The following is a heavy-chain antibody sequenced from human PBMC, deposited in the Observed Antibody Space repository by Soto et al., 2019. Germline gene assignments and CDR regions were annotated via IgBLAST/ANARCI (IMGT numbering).Heavy chain of an antibody. CDR2: IYYSGST. CDR3: AREAIAVAGRFDY. D-gene: IGHD6-19*01. V-gene: IGHV4-59*01. Sequence: SETLSLTCTVSGGSISSYYWSWIRQPPGKGLEWIGYIYYSGSTNYNPSLKSRVTISVDTSKNQFSLKLSSVTAADTAVYYCAREAIAVAGRFDYWRQGTLVTVSS. CDR1: GGSISSYY. J-gene: IGHJ4*02.